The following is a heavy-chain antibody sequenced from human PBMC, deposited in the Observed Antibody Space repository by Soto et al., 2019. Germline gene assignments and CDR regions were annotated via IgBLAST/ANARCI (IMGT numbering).Heavy chain of an antibody. Sequence: PGGSLGLSCAASGFTFSTFAMSWVRQAPGKGLEWVSAISGSGGSTYYADSVKGRFTISRDNSKNTLFLQMNSLRAEDTAVYYCAKPPEDIAATGRTLYYYYGLDVWGQGTTVTVSS. D-gene: IGHD6-13*01. CDR2: ISGSGGST. V-gene: IGHV3-23*01. CDR1: GFTFSTFA. J-gene: IGHJ6*02. CDR3: AKPPEDIAATGRTLYYYYGLDV.